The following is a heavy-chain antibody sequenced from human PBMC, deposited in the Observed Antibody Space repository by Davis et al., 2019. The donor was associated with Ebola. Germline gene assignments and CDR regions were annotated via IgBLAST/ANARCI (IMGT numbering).Heavy chain of an antibody. CDR1: GFTFSHYG. CDR3: ARDPDTSGYYSWFDP. J-gene: IGHJ5*02. CDR2: IWSHGNDY. D-gene: IGHD2/OR15-2a*01. V-gene: IGHV3-33*01. Sequence: GGSLRLSCAASGFTFSHYGMHWVRQAPGKGLEWVAGIWSHGNDYVYGDSVRGRITISRDNSRNTLYLQMNSLRVQDTAVYYCARDPDTSGYYSWFDPWGQGTLVTVSS.